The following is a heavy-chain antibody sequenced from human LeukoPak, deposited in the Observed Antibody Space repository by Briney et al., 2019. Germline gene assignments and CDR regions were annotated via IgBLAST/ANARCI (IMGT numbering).Heavy chain of an antibody. V-gene: IGHV3-23*01. CDR3: ASSTTGKFDS. J-gene: IGHJ4*02. CDR2: ISDNGYDT. Sequence: GGSLRLSCAASGFTFSSSAMTWVRQAPGKGLEWVSAISDNGYDTFYADSVKGRFTISRDNSKNAVYLQMNSLRAEDTAVYYCASSTTGKFDSWGQGTLVTVSS. CDR1: GFTFSSSA. D-gene: IGHD1-1*01.